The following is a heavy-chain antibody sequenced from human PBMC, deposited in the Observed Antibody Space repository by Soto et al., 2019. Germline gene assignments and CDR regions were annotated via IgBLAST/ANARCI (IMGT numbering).Heavy chain of an antibody. V-gene: IGHV4-34*01. Sequence: QVQLQQWGAGLLKPSETLSLTCAVYGGSFSGYYWSWIRQPPGKGLEWIGEINLSGSTNYNPSLKSRVTTSVDTSKNQFSLKRSSVTAADTAVYYCARGGTLGVVVPAAIMMSGWFDPWGQGTLVTVSS. CDR2: INLSGST. D-gene: IGHD2-2*01. J-gene: IGHJ5*02. CDR1: GGSFSGYY. CDR3: ARGGTLGVVVPAAIMMSGWFDP.